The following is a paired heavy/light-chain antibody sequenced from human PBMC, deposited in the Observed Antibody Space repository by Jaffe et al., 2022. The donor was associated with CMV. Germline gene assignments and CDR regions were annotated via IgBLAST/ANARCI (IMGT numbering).Light chain of an antibody. CDR2: GAS. V-gene: IGKV3-20*01. CDR3: QQSST. CDR1: QSVSSSY. Sequence: IVLTQSPGTLSLSPGERATLSCRASQSVSSSYLTWYQHKPGQAPRLLIFGASSRATGIPDRFSGSGSGTDFTLTISRLEPEDFAVYYCQQSSTFGGGTKVEIK. J-gene: IGKJ4*01.
Heavy chain of an antibody. V-gene: IGHV3-7*01. J-gene: IGHJ4*02. Sequence: EVQLVGSGGGLVQPGGSLRLSCAASGFIFTRYWMTWVRQAPGKGLEWVANMNGPGSEKSYADSVKGRFTISRDNAKNSVFLQMNSLRVEDTAVYYCARDDGYGLFLYWGQGTLVSVSS. CDR3: ARDDGYGLFLY. CDR1: GFIFTRYW. D-gene: IGHD3-10*01. CDR2: MNGPGSEK.